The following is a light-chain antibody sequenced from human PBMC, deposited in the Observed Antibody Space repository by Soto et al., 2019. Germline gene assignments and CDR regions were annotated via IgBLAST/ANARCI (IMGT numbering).Light chain of an antibody. CDR3: QHLNGYPRT. CDR2: AAS. J-gene: IGKJ1*01. Sequence: DIQLTQSPSFLSASVGDRGTITCRASRAISTNLAWYQQEPGKAPKLVIYAASTLQSGVPSRFSGSGSGTEFTLTISSLQPEDFATYYCQHLNGYPRTFGQGTKVEIK. V-gene: IGKV1-9*01. CDR1: RAISTN.